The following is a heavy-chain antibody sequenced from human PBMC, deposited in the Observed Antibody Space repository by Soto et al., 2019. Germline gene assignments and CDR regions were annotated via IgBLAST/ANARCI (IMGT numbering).Heavy chain of an antibody. CDR3: ARWSYLDY. Sequence: TGGSLTLCCAASGFRFGSYALSWVRQAPGKGLEWVSTISGSDGKTFYADSVKGRFSISRDTSQSTLYLQMNSLRADDTAMYYCARWSYLDYWGQGTRVTVSS. CDR1: GFRFGSYA. D-gene: IGHD3-3*01. J-gene: IGHJ4*02. V-gene: IGHV3-23*01. CDR2: ISGSDGKT.